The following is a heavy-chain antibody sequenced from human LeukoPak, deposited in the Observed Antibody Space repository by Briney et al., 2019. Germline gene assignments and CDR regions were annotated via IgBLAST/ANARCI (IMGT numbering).Heavy chain of an antibody. V-gene: IGHV4-34*01. CDR1: GGSFSGYC. Sequence: KPSETLSLTCAVYGGSFSGYCWGWIRQPPGKGLEWVGEINHDGSTNYNPSLKSRVTISVDTPKNQFSLKLSSVTAAYTAVCYCARQYRSRPDFDYWGQGTLVTVSS. CDR3: ARQYRSRPDFDY. J-gene: IGHJ4*02. CDR2: INHDGST. D-gene: IGHD6-13*01.